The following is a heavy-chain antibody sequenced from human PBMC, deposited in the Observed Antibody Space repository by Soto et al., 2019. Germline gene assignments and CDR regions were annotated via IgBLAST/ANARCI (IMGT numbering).Heavy chain of an antibody. J-gene: IGHJ4*02. Sequence: GGSLRLSCAASGFTFSSYSMNWVRQAPGKGLEWVSYIGINSSNIKYVDSVKGRFIISRDNSKNTLYLQMDSLRAEDTATYYCVKERYGSGSYPYFDCWGQGTPVTVSS. CDR1: GFTFSSYS. CDR2: IGINSSNI. D-gene: IGHD3-10*01. CDR3: VKERYGSGSYPYFDC. V-gene: IGHV3-48*01.